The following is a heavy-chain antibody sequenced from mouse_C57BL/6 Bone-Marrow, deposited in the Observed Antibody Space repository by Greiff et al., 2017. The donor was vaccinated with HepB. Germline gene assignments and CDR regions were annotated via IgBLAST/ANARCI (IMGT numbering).Heavy chain of an antibody. D-gene: IGHD2-3*01. CDR3: ARERGDGYYGGFAY. J-gene: IGHJ3*01. V-gene: IGHV5-4*01. CDR1: GFTFSSYA. CDR2: ISDGGSYT. Sequence: EVMLVESGGGLVKPGGSLKLSCAASGFTFSSYAMSWVRQTPEKRLEWVATISDGGSYTYYPDNVKGRFTISRDNAKNNRYLQMSHLKSEDTAMYYCARERGDGYYGGFAYWGQGTLVTVSA.